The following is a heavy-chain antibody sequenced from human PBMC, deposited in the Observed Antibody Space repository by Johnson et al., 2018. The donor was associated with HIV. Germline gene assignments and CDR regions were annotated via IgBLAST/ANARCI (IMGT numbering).Heavy chain of an antibody. CDR2: ISNDGNNK. Sequence: QVQVLESGGGLVKPGGSLRLSCAASGFTFSSYAMDWVRQAPGKGLEWVAVISNDGNNKYYAGSVKGRFTISRDNAKNSLYRQMNSLQGEDTAVYYCARRRVAGDDAFDMWGQGTMVSVSS. CDR3: ARRRVAGDDAFDM. CDR1: GFTFSSYA. J-gene: IGHJ3*02. V-gene: IGHV3-30*03. D-gene: IGHD6-19*01.